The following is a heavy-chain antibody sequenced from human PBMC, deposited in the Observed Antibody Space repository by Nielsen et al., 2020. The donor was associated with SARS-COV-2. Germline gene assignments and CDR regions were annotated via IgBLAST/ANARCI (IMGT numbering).Heavy chain of an antibody. Sequence: SETLSLTCAVYGGSFSGYYWSWIRQPPGKGLEWIGEINHSGSTNYNPPLKSRVTISVDTSRNQFSLKLSSVTAADTAVYYCARGGIVPAAPQFHYWGQGTLVTVSS. CDR1: GGSFSGYY. J-gene: IGHJ4*02. CDR2: INHSGST. CDR3: ARGGIVPAAPQFHY. D-gene: IGHD2-2*01. V-gene: IGHV4-34*01.